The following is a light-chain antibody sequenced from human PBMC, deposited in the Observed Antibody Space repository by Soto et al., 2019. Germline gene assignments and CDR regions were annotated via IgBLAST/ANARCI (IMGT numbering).Light chain of an antibody. Sequence: EIVMTQSPATLSVSPGERATLSCRASQSVSSNLAWYQQKPGQAPRLLIYGASTRATGIPARFSGSGSGTAFSPIITSLQSEDFAVYYCQQYNNWPPWTFGQGTKLEIK. CDR1: QSVSSN. CDR3: QQYNNWPPWT. J-gene: IGKJ2*02. V-gene: IGKV3-15*01. CDR2: GAS.